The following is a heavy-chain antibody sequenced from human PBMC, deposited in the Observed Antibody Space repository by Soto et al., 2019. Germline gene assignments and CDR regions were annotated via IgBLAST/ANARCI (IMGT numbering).Heavy chain of an antibody. CDR1: GDSVSSNSAA. CDR2: TYYRSKWSN. Sequence: SQTLSLTCVISGDSVSSNSAAWNWIRQSPSRGLEWLGRTYYRSKWSNDYAVSVESRITINPDTSKNQFSLQLDSVTPEDTAVYYCARDSPGYGDYVLFDYWGQGTRVTVS. J-gene: IGHJ4*02. V-gene: IGHV6-1*01. D-gene: IGHD4-17*01. CDR3: ARDSPGYGDYVLFDY.